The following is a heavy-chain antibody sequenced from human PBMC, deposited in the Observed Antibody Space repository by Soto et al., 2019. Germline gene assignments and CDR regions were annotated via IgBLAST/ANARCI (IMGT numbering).Heavy chain of an antibody. Sequence: QVQLVQSGAEVKKPGSSVKVSCKASGGTFNVYTIIWVRQAPGQGLEWMGRIIPMLAITNSKKRFQGRVTLTADSSTTTDYMALRNWASENKAVYYCALGSWSGETFDIWGQGTLVTVSS. CDR1: GGTFNVYT. D-gene: IGHD6-13*01. J-gene: IGHJ3*02. CDR2: IIPMLAIT. CDR3: ALGSWSGETFDI. V-gene: IGHV1-69*02.